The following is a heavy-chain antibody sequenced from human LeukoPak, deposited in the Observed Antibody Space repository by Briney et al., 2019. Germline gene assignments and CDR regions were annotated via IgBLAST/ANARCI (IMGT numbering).Heavy chain of an antibody. Sequence: ASVKVSCKTSGYTFTSYYMHWVRQAPGQGLEWMGIINPSGGSTSYAQKFQGRVTMTRDMSTSTVYMELSSLRSEDTAVYYCARVAYDYVWGSYRSPFYYFDYWGQGTLVTVSS. J-gene: IGHJ4*02. CDR1: GYTFTSYY. CDR2: INPSGGST. V-gene: IGHV1-46*01. D-gene: IGHD3-16*02. CDR3: ARVAYDYVWGSYRSPFYYFDY.